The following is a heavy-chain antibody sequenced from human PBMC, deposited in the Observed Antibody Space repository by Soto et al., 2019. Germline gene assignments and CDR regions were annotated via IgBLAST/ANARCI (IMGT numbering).Heavy chain of an antibody. D-gene: IGHD2-2*02. CDR3: ARGAGGYCSSTSCYTVWFDP. Sequence: EVQLVESGGGLVQPGGSLRLSCAASGFTFSSYWMSWVRQAPGKGLEWVANIKQDGSEKYYVDSVKGRFTISRDNAKNSLYLQMSPLRAEDTAVYYCARGAGGYCSSTSCYTVWFDPWGQGTLVTVSS. CDR1: GFTFSSYW. J-gene: IGHJ5*02. V-gene: IGHV3-7*03. CDR2: IKQDGSEK.